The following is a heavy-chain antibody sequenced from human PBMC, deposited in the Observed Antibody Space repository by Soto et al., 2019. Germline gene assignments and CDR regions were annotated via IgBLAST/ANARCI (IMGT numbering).Heavy chain of an antibody. D-gene: IGHD3-10*01. CDR3: VKEKNYDVSAAHDGIAV. Sequence: EVHLLESGGGLVQPGGSLRLSCAASGFTFGRSAMSWVRQAPGKGLEWVSGISGSGTSTYYADFLKGRSSISRDNPRNMLYLEISSLTIEDTAIFYCVKEKNYDVSAAHDGIAVGGQGITVTVSS. V-gene: IGHV3-23*01. J-gene: IGHJ6*02. CDR1: GFTFGRSA. CDR2: ISGSGTST.